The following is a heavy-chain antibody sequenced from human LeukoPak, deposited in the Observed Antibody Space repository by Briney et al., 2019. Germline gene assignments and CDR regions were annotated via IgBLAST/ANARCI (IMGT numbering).Heavy chain of an antibody. Sequence: SETLSLTCGVYGGSFSGYYWSWIRQPPGKGLEWIGEIYHSGNTNYNPSLKSRVTISVDKSKNQFSLKLSSVTAADTAVYYCARDAYDSSGYSFDYWGQGTLVTVSS. D-gene: IGHD3-22*01. J-gene: IGHJ4*02. V-gene: IGHV4-34*01. CDR3: ARDAYDSSGYSFDY. CDR1: GGSFSGYY. CDR2: IYHSGNT.